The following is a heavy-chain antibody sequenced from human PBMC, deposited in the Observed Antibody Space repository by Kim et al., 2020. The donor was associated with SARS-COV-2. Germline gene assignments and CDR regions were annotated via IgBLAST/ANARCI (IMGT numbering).Heavy chain of an antibody. J-gene: IGHJ6*02. CDR2: ISYDGSNK. CDR1: GFTFSSYA. Sequence: GGSLRLSCAASGFTFSSYAMHWVRQAPGKGLEWVAVISYDGSNKYYADSVKGRFTISRDNSKNTLYLQMNSLRAEDTAVYYCARVITIFGVVITHYGMDVWGQGTTVTVSS. V-gene: IGHV3-30-3*01. D-gene: IGHD3-3*01. CDR3: ARVITIFGVVITHYGMDV.